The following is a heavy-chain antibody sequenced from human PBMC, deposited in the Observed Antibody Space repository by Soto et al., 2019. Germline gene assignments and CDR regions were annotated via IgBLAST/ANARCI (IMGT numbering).Heavy chain of an antibody. V-gene: IGHV3-11*01. CDR3: ASYCSSTSCHLYYFDY. CDR2: ISSSGSTI. D-gene: IGHD2-2*01. Sequence: LRLSCAASGFTFSDYYMSWIRQAPGKGLEWVSYISSSGSTIYYADSVKGRFTISRDNAKNSLYPQMNSLRAEDTAVYYCASYCSSTSCHLYYFDYWGQGTLVTVSS. J-gene: IGHJ4*02. CDR1: GFTFSDYY.